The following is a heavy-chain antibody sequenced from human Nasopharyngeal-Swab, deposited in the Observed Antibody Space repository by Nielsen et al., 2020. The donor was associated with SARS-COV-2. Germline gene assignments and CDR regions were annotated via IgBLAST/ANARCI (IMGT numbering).Heavy chain of an antibody. V-gene: IGHV3-30*03. CDR3: ARGAVAGPNAFDI. Sequence: GGSLRLSCAASGLTFSSFGMHWVRQAPGQGLEWVAFITYDGSIQYYADSVKDRFTISRDNSKNTLYLQMNSLRPEDTAVYYCARGAVAGPNAFDIWGQGTMVIVSS. J-gene: IGHJ3*02. CDR1: GLTFSSFG. D-gene: IGHD6-19*01. CDR2: ITYDGSIQ.